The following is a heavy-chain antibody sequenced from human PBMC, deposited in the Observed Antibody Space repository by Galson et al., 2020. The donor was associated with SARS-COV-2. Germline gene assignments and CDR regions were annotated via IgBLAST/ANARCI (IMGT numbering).Heavy chain of an antibody. V-gene: IGHV1-69*10. CDR2: TIPRLDVA. D-gene: IGHD7-27*01. Sequence: SVKVSCKASGGTISSSAIIWVRQAPGQGLEWMGGTIPRLDVANYAQKFQGRVTITVDKSSNIAYMEMSSLRSDDTAIYYCARDGAGGGMAWGHYFYYYMDVWGKGTTVTVSS. J-gene: IGHJ6*03. CDR1: GGTISSSA. CDR3: ARDGAGGGMAWGHYFYYYMDV.